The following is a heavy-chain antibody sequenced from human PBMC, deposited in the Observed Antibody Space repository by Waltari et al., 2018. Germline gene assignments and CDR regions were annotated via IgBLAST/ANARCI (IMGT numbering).Heavy chain of an antibody. J-gene: IGHJ4*02. CDR3: AKVKGSDYYFDY. CDR1: GFTFSSYA. V-gene: IGHV3-23*01. Sequence: EVQLLESGGGLVQPGGSLRLSCAASGFTFSSYAMSWVRQAPGKGLEWVSAISGSGGSTYYADSVKGRFTISRDNSKNTLYRQMNSLRAEDTAVYYCAKVKGSDYYFDYWGQGTLVTVSS. CDR2: ISGSGGST. D-gene: IGHD2-15*01.